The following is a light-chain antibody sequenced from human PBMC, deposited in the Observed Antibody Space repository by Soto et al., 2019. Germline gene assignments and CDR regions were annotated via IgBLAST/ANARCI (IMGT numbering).Light chain of an antibody. Sequence: VITQAPGTLSLSPGESSTLSCGASQSVTSNYLAWYQQKPGQAPRLLIYGASSRATGIPDRFSGTGSETDFTLTISRLEPEDFAVYSCQQYHSSPWTFGQGTNVDIK. V-gene: IGKV3-20*01. CDR3: QQYHSSPWT. J-gene: IGKJ1*01. CDR1: QSVTSNY. CDR2: GAS.